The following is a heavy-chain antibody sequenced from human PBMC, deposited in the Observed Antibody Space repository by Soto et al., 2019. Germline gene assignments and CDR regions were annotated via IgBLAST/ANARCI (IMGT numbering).Heavy chain of an antibody. Sequence: GSLRLSCAASGFTFSSYGMHWVRQAPGKGLEWVAVIWYDGSNKYYADSVKGRFTTSRDNSKNTLYLQMNSLRAEDTAVYYCARYCSGGSCYGSNDYWGQGTLVTVSS. CDR1: GFTFSSYG. CDR3: ARYCSGGSCYGSNDY. V-gene: IGHV3-33*01. J-gene: IGHJ4*02. D-gene: IGHD2-15*01. CDR2: IWYDGSNK.